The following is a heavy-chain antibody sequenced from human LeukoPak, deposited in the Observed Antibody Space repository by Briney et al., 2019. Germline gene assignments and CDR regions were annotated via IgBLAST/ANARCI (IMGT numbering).Heavy chain of an antibody. J-gene: IGHJ4*02. CDR3: ARLRGRRYYYDSSGYRTTYFDY. V-gene: IGHV4-34*01. Sequence: SETLSLTCAVYGGSFSGYYWSWIRQPPGKGLEWTGEINHSGSTNYNPSLKSRVTISVDTSKNQFSLKLSSVTAADTAVYYCARLRGRRYYYDSSGYRTTYFDYWGQGTLVTVSS. D-gene: IGHD3-22*01. CDR1: GGSFSGYY. CDR2: INHSGST.